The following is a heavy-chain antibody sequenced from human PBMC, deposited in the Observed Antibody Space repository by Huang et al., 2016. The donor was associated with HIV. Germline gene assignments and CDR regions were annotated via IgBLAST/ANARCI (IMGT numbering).Heavy chain of an antibody. J-gene: IGHJ4*02. D-gene: IGHD5-18*01. V-gene: IGHV1-69*13. CDR1: GGTFSNYA. CDR2: SISIFGKA. Sequence: QVQLVQSGAEVKKPGSSVKVSCKASGGTFSNYAISWVRQAPGQGLEWMGGSISIFGKANYAQKFQGRVTITADESTSTAYMELSSLRSEDTAVYYCARGPTAMVLDYFDYWGQGTLVTVSS. CDR3: ARGPTAMVLDYFDY.